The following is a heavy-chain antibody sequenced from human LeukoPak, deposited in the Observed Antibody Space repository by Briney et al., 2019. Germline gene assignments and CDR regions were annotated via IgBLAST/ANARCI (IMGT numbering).Heavy chain of an antibody. CDR3: ARGLTIFGEVNDAFDI. Sequence: QPGGSLRLSCAASGFTFSNYWMHWVRQAPGKGLVWVSLISSDGSSTIYADSVKGRFTISRDNAKNTLYLQMNSLRAEDTAVYYCARGLTIFGEVNDAFDIWGQGTMVTVSS. CDR1: GFTFSNYW. CDR2: ISSDGSST. D-gene: IGHD3-3*01. V-gene: IGHV3-74*01. J-gene: IGHJ3*02.